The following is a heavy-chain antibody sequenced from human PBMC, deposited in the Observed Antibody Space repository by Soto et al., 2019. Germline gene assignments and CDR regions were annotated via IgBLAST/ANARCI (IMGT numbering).Heavy chain of an antibody. CDR3: AREIRSGYYKYWYFDL. D-gene: IGHD3-3*01. J-gene: IGHJ2*01. Sequence: ASVMVSCKASGYTFTDYYMHWVRQAPGQGLEWMGWINPNSGGTKYAQKFQAWVTMTADTSISTAYLEVSRLRSDHTAVYYCAREIRSGYYKYWYFDLWGRGTLVTVSS. CDR1: GYTFTDYY. V-gene: IGHV1-2*04. CDR2: INPNSGGT.